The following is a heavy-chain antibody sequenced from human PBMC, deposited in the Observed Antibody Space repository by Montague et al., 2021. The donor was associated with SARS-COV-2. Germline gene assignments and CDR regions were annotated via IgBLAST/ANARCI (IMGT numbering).Heavy chain of an antibody. D-gene: IGHD5-24*01. J-gene: IGHJ5*02. CDR1: DGSFSDYS. CDR3: ARLRRPDGYSYWFGP. V-gene: IGHV4-59*08. Sequence: SETLSLTCAVYDGSFSDYSWTWIRQPPGKGLEWIGYIYYGGSTNYSPSFKGRVIMSVDTSNNQFSLRLTSATAADTAVYYCARLRRPDGYSYWFGPWGQGTLVTVSS. CDR2: IYYGGST.